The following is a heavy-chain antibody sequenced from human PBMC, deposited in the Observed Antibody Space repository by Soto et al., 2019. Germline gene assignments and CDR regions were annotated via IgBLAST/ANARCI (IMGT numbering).Heavy chain of an antibody. Sequence: HPGGSLRLSCAASGFTFSSYAMSGVRQAPGKGLEWASAISGSGGSTYYADSVKGRFTISRDNSKNTLYLQMNSLRAEDTAVYYCAKEIAVYYYDSSAQNGFDYWGQGTLVTVSS. CDR1: GFTFSSYA. CDR3: AKEIAVYYYDSSAQNGFDY. V-gene: IGHV3-23*01. D-gene: IGHD3-22*01. CDR2: ISGSGGST. J-gene: IGHJ4*02.